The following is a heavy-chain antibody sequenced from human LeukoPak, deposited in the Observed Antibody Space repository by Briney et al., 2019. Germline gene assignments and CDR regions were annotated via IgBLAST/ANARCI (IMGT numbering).Heavy chain of an antibody. Sequence: GGSLRLSCAASGFTFSNAWMSWVRQAPGKGLEWVGRIKSKTDGGTTDYAAPVKGRFTISRDDSKNTLYLQMNSLKTEDTAVYYCTNQWLVGWFDPWGQGTLVTVSS. CDR1: GFTFSNAW. J-gene: IGHJ5*02. V-gene: IGHV3-15*01. CDR2: IKSKTDGGTT. CDR3: TNQWLVGWFDP. D-gene: IGHD6-19*01.